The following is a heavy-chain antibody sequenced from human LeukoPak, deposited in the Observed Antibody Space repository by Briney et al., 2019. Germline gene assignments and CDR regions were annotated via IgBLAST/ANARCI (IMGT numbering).Heavy chain of an antibody. V-gene: IGHV3-23*01. D-gene: IGHD2-2*01. CDR3: ARLVVPAAAFDY. CDR1: GFTFSSYG. CDR2: ISGNGGST. Sequence: GGSLRLSCAASGFTFSSYGMHWVRQAPGKGLEWVSAISGNGGSTYYADSGKGRFTISRDNSKNTLYLQMNSLRAEDTAVYYCARLVVPAAAFDYWGQGTLVTVSS. J-gene: IGHJ4*02.